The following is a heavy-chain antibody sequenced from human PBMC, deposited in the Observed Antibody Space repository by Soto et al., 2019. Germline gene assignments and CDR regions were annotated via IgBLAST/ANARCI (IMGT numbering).Heavy chain of an antibody. CDR1: GGSFSGYY. CDR2: INHSGST. J-gene: IGHJ5*02. Sequence: PSVTLSLTCAVYGGSFSGYYWSWIRQPPGKGLEWIGEINHSGSTNYNPSLKSRVTISVDTSKNQFSLKLSSVTAADTAVYYCARRGFLEWLRWFDPWGQGTLVTVSS. CDR3: ARRGFLEWLRWFDP. D-gene: IGHD3-3*01. V-gene: IGHV4-34*01.